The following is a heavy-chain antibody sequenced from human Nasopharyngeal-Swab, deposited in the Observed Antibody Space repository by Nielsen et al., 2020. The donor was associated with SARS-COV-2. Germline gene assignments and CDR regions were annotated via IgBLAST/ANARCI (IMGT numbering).Heavy chain of an antibody. D-gene: IGHD6-13*01. CDR3: ARMRGGIAAAGFDY. J-gene: IGHJ4*02. V-gene: IGHV2-70*01. CDR2: IAWDDDK. Sequence: SGPTLVKPTQTLTLTCTFSGFSLSTSGMCVSWIRQPPGKALEWLALIAWDDDKYYSTSLKTRLTISKDTSKNQVVLTMTNMDPVDTATYYCARMRGGIAAAGFDYWGQGTLVTVSS. CDR1: GFSLSTSGMC.